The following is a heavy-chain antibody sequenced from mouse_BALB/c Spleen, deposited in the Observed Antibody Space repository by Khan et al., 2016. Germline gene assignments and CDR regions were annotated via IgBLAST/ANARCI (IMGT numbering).Heavy chain of an antibody. Sequence: DLVKPGASVKLSCKASGYTFTSYWINWIKQRPGQGLEWIGRIAPGSGSTYYNEMFKGKATLTVDTSSSTAYIQLSSLSSEDSAVYFCARLGYYYFDYWGQGTTLTVSS. CDR2: IAPGSGST. V-gene: IGHV1S41*01. J-gene: IGHJ2*01. CDR1: GYTFTSYW. D-gene: IGHD2-3*01. CDR3: ARLGYYYFDY.